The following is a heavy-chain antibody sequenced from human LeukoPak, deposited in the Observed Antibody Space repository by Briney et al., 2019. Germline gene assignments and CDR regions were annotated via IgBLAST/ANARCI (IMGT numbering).Heavy chain of an antibody. J-gene: IGHJ4*02. CDR1: GYTFTSYG. D-gene: IGHD3-3*01. CDR2: INPNSGGT. CDR3: ARVTQIYYFDY. Sequence: ASVKVSCKASGYTFTSYGISWVRQAPGQGLEWMGWINPNSGGTNYAQKFQGRVTMTRDTSISTAYMELSRLRSDDTAVYYCARVTQIYYFDYWGQGTLVTVSS. V-gene: IGHV1-2*02.